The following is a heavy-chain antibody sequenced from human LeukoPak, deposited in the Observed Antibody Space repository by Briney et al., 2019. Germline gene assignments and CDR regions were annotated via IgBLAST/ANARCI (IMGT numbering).Heavy chain of an antibody. Sequence: SETLSLTCTVSGGSISSYYWSWIRQPPGKGLEWIGYIYYSGSTNYNPSLKSRVTISVDTSKNQFSLKVSSVTAADTAVYYCVRHCYASGSDPLCYFDYWGQGTLVTVSS. CDR1: GGSISSYY. J-gene: IGHJ4*02. D-gene: IGHD3-10*01. CDR2: IYYSGST. V-gene: IGHV4-59*08. CDR3: VRHCYASGSDPLCYFDY.